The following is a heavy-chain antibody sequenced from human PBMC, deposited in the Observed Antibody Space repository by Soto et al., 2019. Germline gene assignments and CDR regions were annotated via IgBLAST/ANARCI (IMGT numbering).Heavy chain of an antibody. D-gene: IGHD7-27*01. CDR1: GGSISSYY. Sequence: QVQLQESGPGLVKPSETLSLTCTVSGGSISSYYWSWIRQPPGKGLEWIGYIYYSGSTNYNPSLKSRVTISVETSKNQFSLKLSSVTAADTAVYYCARKARWGYYFDYWGQGTLVTVSS. J-gene: IGHJ4*02. V-gene: IGHV4-59*01. CDR3: ARKARWGYYFDY. CDR2: IYYSGST.